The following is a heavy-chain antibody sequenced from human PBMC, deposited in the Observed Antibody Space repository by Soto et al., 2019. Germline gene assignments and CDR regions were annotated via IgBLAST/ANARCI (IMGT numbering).Heavy chain of an antibody. J-gene: IGHJ4*02. Sequence: SETLSLTCTVSGGSISSGGYYWSWIRQHPGKGLEWIGYIYYSGSTNYNPSLKSRVTISVDTSKNQFSLKLSSVTAADTAVYYCARRYSGTFDYWGQGTLVTVSS. CDR1: GGSISSGGYY. CDR2: IYYSGST. CDR3: ARRYSGTFDY. V-gene: IGHV4-61*08. D-gene: IGHD1-26*01.